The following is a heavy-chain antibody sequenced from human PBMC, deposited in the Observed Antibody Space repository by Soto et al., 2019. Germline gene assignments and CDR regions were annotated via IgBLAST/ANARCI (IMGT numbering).Heavy chain of an antibody. CDR2: ISDDGGRA. CDR3: TRGPRPSSVGTGAV. CDR1: GFVFEVYW. J-gene: IGHJ4*02. Sequence: PGGPLRLSLAASGFVFEVYWIHWVRQVPGKGLEWVSRISDDGGRADYADSVRSRFTISLDNANNALYLQMNALTGEDTAVYFCTRGPRPSSVGTGAVWGRGALGTSP. V-gene: IGHV3-74*01. D-gene: IGHD2-2*01.